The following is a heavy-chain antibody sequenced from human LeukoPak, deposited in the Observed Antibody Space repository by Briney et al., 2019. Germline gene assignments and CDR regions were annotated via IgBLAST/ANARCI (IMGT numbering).Heavy chain of an antibody. CDR1: GFTFDDYA. Sequence: GRSLRLSCATSGFTFDDYAMHLVRQAQGKGLEWVSAISWNSGSIGYADSVKGRFTISRDNAKNSLYLQMNSLRAEDTALYYCAKENSGYGIDYWGQGTLVTVSS. J-gene: IGHJ4*02. V-gene: IGHV3-9*01. CDR3: AKENSGYGIDY. CDR2: ISWNSGSI. D-gene: IGHD5-12*01.